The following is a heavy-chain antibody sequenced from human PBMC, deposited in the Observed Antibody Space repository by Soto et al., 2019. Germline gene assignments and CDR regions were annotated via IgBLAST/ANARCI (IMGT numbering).Heavy chain of an antibody. Sequence: PGGSLRLSCAASGFTFSSYGMHWVRQAPGKGLEWVAVIWYDGSNKYYADSVKGRFTISRDNSKNTLYLQMNSLRAEDTAVYYCERDSPTYYDFWSGWGISNENYFDYWGQGTMVTV. CDR1: GFTFSSYG. V-gene: IGHV3-33*01. CDR2: IWYDGSNK. CDR3: ERDSPTYYDFWSGWGISNENYFDY. J-gene: IGHJ4*02. D-gene: IGHD3-3*01.